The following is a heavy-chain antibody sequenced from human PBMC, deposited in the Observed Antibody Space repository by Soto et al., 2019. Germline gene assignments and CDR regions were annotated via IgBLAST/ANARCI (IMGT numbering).Heavy chain of an antibody. V-gene: IGHV3-49*03. CDR1: GFTFGDYG. CDR3: TRERWDYGDPKWYVAL. J-gene: IGHJ2*01. D-gene: IGHD4-17*01. CDR2: IRSKAYGRTT. Sequence: GGSLRLSCTTSGFTFGDYGMTWFRQAPGKGLEWCGFIRSKAYGRTTEYAASATDRFTISRDDSKRSAYLQMNSLKTDDTAVYYCTRERWDYGDPKWYVALWGLGTLVTVSS.